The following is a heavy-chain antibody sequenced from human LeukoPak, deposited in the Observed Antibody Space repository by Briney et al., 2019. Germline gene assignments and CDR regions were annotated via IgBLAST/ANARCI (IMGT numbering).Heavy chain of an antibody. CDR1: GYTFTDFY. CDR3: ARLFPAAYYFDY. CDR2: IIPIFGTA. D-gene: IGHD2-2*01. V-gene: IGHV1-69*13. Sequence: GASVKVSCKASGYTFTDFYIHWVRQAPGQGLEWMGGIIPIFGTANYAKKFQGRVTITADESTSTAYMELSSLRSEDTAVYYCARLFPAAYYFDYWGQGTLVTVSS. J-gene: IGHJ4*02.